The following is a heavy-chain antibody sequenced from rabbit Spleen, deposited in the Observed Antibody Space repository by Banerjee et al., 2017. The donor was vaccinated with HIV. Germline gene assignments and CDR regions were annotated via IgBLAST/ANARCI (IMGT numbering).Heavy chain of an antibody. CDR2: IDTGSSGFT. CDR3: ARDTSSSFSSYGMDL. V-gene: IGHV1S40*01. Sequence: QSLEESGGDLVKPGASLTLTCTASGFSLTSDDYMCWVRQAPGKGLEWIACIDTGSSGFTYFASWAKGRFTISKTSSTTVTLQMTSLTAADTATYFCARDTSSSFSSYGMDLWGPGTLVTVS. D-gene: IGHD1-1*01. J-gene: IGHJ6*01. CDR1: GFSLTSDDY.